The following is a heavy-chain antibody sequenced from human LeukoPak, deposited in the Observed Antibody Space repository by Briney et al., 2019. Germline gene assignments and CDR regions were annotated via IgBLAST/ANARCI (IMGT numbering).Heavy chain of an antibody. CDR2: ISYDGSNK. Sequence: PGRSLRLSCAASGITFSNFAMHWVRQAPGKGLEWVAAISYDGSNKYYADSVKGRFTISRDNSKNTLYLQMNSLRAEDTAVYYCARDKPHFDYWGQGTLVTVSS. CDR3: ARDKPHFDY. J-gene: IGHJ4*02. CDR1: GITFSNFA. V-gene: IGHV3-30-3*01.